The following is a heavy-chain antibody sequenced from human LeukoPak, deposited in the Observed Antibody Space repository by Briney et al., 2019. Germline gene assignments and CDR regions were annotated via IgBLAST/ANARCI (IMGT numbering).Heavy chain of an antibody. Sequence: SETLSLTCSVSGGSMSSYYWSWIRQPPGKGLEWIGNIYYSGSTNYNPSLKSRVTMSVDTSKKQFSLELSSVTAADTAVYYCARAGTPITMIVVESNWFDPWGQGTLVTVSS. V-gene: IGHV4-59*01. CDR2: IYYSGST. D-gene: IGHD3-22*01. CDR3: ARAGTPITMIVVESNWFDP. J-gene: IGHJ5*02. CDR1: GGSMSSYY.